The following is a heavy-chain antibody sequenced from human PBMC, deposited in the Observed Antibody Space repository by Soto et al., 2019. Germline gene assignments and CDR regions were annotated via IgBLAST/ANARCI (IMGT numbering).Heavy chain of an antibody. Sequence: SETLSLTCAVSGGSISSSNWWSWVRQPPGKGLEWIGEIYHSGSTNYNPSLKSRVTISVDKSKNQFSLKLSSVTAADTAVYYCARDFITIFGVTNNWFDPWGQGTLVTAPQ. J-gene: IGHJ5*02. CDR2: IYHSGST. D-gene: IGHD3-3*01. V-gene: IGHV4-4*02. CDR3: ARDFITIFGVTNNWFDP. CDR1: GGSISSSNW.